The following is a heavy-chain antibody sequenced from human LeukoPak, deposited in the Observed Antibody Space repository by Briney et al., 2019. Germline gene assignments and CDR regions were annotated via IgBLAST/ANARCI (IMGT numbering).Heavy chain of an antibody. CDR1: GFTFDDYG. Sequence: GGSLRLSCAASGFTFDDYGMSWVRQAPGKGLEWVSGINWNGGSTGYADSVKGRFTISRDNAKNSLYLQMNSLRAEDTALYYCARDPYSSSWDGAFDIWGQGTMVTVSS. D-gene: IGHD6-13*01. CDR2: INWNGGST. V-gene: IGHV3-20*04. J-gene: IGHJ3*02. CDR3: ARDPYSSSWDGAFDI.